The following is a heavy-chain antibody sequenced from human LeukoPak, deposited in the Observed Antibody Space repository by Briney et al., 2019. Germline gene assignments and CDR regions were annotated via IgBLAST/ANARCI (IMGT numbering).Heavy chain of an antibody. CDR3: ATIAAAVDY. Sequence: GGSLRLSCAASGFTFSSYSMNRVRQAPGKGLEWVSYISSSSSTIYYADSVKGRFTISRDNAKNSLYLQMNSLRAEDTAVYYCATIAAAVDYWGQGTLVTVSS. CDR2: ISSSSSTI. V-gene: IGHV3-48*01. D-gene: IGHD6-13*01. CDR1: GFTFSSYS. J-gene: IGHJ4*02.